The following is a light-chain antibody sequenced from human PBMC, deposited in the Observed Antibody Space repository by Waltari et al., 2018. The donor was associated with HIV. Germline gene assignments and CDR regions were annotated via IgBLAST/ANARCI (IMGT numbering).Light chain of an antibody. V-gene: IGLV2-23*02. CDR3: CSYAGSSTFWV. Sequence: QSAPTTPATVSGPPRPSTTISCPGTRRAAGLYTLVPSYQQHPGTAPNLIFAEVSKRPSGVSNLFSGSKSGNTASLTISGLQAEDETDYYCCSYAGSSTFWVFGGGTKLTVL. CDR2: EVS. CDR1: RRAAGLYTL. J-gene: IGLJ3*02.